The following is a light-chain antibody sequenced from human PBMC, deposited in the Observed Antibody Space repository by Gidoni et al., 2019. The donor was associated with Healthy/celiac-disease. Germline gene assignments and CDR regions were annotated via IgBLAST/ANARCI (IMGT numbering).Light chain of an antibody. J-gene: IGKJ4*01. CDR1: QDISSY. CDR2: AAS. V-gene: IGKV1-9*01. CDR3: QRLNSYPPT. Sequence: DIQLTQSPSFLSASVGDRVTITCRASQDISSYLAWYQQRPGKAPKLLIYAASTLQGGVPSRFSGSASGTEFSLTISSLQPEDFATYYCQRLNSYPPTFGGGTKVESK.